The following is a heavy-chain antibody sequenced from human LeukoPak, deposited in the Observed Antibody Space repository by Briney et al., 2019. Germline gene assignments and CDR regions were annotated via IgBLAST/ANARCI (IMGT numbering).Heavy chain of an antibody. V-gene: IGHV4-39*07. CDR3: ARFDPTVLYYFDY. Sequence: SETLSLTCTVSGGSISSSSYYWGWIRQPPGKGLEWIGSIYYSGSTYYNPSLKSRVTISVDTSKNQFSLKLSSVTAADTAVYYCARFDPTVLYYFDYWGQGTLVTVSS. D-gene: IGHD4-17*01. CDR2: IYYSGST. CDR1: GGSISSSSYY. J-gene: IGHJ4*02.